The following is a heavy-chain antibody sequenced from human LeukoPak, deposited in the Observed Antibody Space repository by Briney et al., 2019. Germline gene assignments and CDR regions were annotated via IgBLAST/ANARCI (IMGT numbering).Heavy chain of an antibody. J-gene: IGHJ4*02. Sequence: GGSLRLSCAASGFTFGTFSMNWVRQAPGKGLTWVSSISSSSAYIHYADSVKGRFTISRDNSKNTLYLQMNSLRAEDTAVYYCARAATVVTLADYFDYWGQGTLVTVSS. CDR2: ISSSSAYI. CDR1: GFTFGTFS. D-gene: IGHD4-23*01. CDR3: ARAATVVTLADYFDY. V-gene: IGHV3-21*01.